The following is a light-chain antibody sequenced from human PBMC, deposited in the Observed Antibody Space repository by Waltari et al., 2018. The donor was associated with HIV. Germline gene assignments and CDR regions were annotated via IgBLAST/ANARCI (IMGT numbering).Light chain of an antibody. J-gene: IGLJ2*01. CDR2: SNN. Sequence: QSVLTQPPSASGTPGQRVTISCSGSGSNIGRNTVNWYQQLPGPAPKLLIYSNNQRPSRVPDRFSGSKSGTSASLAISGLQSDDETTYYCATWDGSLNGPVFGGGTKLTVL. V-gene: IGLV1-44*01. CDR1: GSNIGRNT. CDR3: ATWDGSLNGPV.